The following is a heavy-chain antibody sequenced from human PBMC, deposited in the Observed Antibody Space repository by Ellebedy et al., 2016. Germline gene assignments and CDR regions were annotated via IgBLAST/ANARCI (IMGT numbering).Heavy chain of an antibody. V-gene: IGHV4-59*08. J-gene: IGHJ6*02. CDR3: ARQSLNNGDDYYGMDV. Sequence: SETLSLTCTVSGGSISSYYWSWIRQPPAQGLEWIGYIYYSGSTNYNPSLKSRVTISVDTSKNQFFLKLSSVTAADTAVYYCARQSLNNGDDYYGMDVWGQGTTVTVSS. CDR1: GGSISSYY. CDR2: IYYSGST. D-gene: IGHD4-17*01.